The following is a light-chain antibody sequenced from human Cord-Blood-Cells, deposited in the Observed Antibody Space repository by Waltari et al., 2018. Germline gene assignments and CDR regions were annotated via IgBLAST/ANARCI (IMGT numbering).Light chain of an antibody. Sequence: QSALTQPASVSGSPGPSITLPCTGTSRDVGSSNLVSWYQQHPGKAPKLMIYGGSKRPSGVSNRFSGSKSGNTASLTISGLQAEDEADYYCCSYAGSSTWVFGGGTKLTVL. CDR2: GGS. J-gene: IGLJ3*02. V-gene: IGLV2-23*01. CDR3: CSYAGSSTWV. CDR1: SRDVGSSNL.